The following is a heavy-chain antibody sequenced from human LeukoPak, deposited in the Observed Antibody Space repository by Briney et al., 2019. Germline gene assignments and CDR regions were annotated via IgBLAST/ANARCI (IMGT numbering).Heavy chain of an antibody. V-gene: IGHV3-49*03. CDR3: TRDCSSTNCFVDY. D-gene: IGHD2-2*01. CDR1: GFTFGDYA. CDR2: IRDKAYGGTT. Sequence: GGSLRLSCTPSGFTFGDYAMSWFRQAPGKGLEWVSLIRDKAYGGTTEYAASVKGRFTISRDDSKNIAYLQVNSLKTEDTAVYYCTRDCSSTNCFVDYWGQGTLVTVSS. J-gene: IGHJ4*02.